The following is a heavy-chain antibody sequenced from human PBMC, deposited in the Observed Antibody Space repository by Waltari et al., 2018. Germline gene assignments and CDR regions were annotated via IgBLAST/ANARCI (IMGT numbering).Heavy chain of an antibody. V-gene: IGHV3-48*01. CDR3: ARDYSYAFDV. J-gene: IGHJ3*01. CDR2: IRISNYERISE. Sequence: EVQLVESGGGLVQRGGSLRLSCEASGLTFRGYTMNWVRQAPGRGLELLSIIRISNYERISECYAYSVKGRSTISRDDAKNSLYLQMDSLRAEDTAVYYCARDYSYAFDVWGQGTVVTVSS. D-gene: IGHD2-21*01. CDR1: GLTFRGYT.